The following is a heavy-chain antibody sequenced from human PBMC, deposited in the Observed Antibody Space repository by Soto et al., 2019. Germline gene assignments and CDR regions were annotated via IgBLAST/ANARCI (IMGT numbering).Heavy chain of an antibody. Sequence: QVQLVQSGAEVKKPGASVKVSCKASGYTFSNYGISCVRQAPGQGLEWMGWISGYNGNTHYAQKFQGRVTMTTDTSTSTAYMELRSLRSDDTAMFYCARDGSSSWPNFDDWGQGTLVTVSS. V-gene: IGHV1-18*01. J-gene: IGHJ4*02. CDR2: ISGYNGNT. CDR1: GYTFSNYG. D-gene: IGHD6-13*01. CDR3: ARDGSSSWPNFDD.